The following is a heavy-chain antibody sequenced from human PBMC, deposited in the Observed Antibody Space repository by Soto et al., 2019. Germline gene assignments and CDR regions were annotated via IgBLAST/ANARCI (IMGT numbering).Heavy chain of an antibody. CDR1: GGTFSSYA. D-gene: IGHD6-19*01. CDR2: IIPIFGTA. CDR3: ARRNIAVAGTRSHFYYFDY. J-gene: IGHJ4*02. Sequence: SVKVSCKASGGTFSSYAISWVRQAPGQGLEWMGGIIPIFGTANYAQKFQGRVTITADESTSTAYMELSSLRSEDTAVYYCARRNIAVAGTRSHFYYFDYWGQGTLVTVSS. V-gene: IGHV1-69*13.